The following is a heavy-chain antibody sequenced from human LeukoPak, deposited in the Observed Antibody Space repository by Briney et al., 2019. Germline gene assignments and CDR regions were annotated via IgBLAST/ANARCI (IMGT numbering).Heavy chain of an antibody. CDR1: GFTVSNNR. J-gene: IGHJ1*01. D-gene: IGHD1-26*01. CDR3: VREREGSNSEH. Sequence: GGSLRLSCAASGFTVSNNRLSWVRQAPGMGLEWVSTIYSDGNTYYPDSVKGRFTISRDGSKNTLYLQLNSLRTEDTAIYYCVREREGSNSEHWGQETLVTVSS. V-gene: IGHV3-53*01. CDR2: IYSDGNT.